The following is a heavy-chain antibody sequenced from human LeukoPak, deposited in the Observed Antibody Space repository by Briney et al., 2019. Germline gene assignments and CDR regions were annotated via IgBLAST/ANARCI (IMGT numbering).Heavy chain of an antibody. Sequence: GGSLRLSCAASGFTFSSYAMHWVRQAPGKGLEWVAVISYDGSNKYYADSVKGRFTISRDNSKNTLYLQMNSLRAEDTAVYYCARDRRYFDYWGQGTQVTVSS. J-gene: IGHJ4*02. V-gene: IGHV3-30-3*01. CDR1: GFTFSSYA. CDR3: ARDRRYFDY. CDR2: ISYDGSNK.